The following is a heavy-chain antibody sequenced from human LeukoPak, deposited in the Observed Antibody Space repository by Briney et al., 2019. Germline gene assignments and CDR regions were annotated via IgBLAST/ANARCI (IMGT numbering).Heavy chain of an antibody. J-gene: IGHJ5*02. D-gene: IGHD4-17*01. CDR3: ARSYGDINWFDP. CDR2: IYSGGST. V-gene: IGHV3-53*01. CDR1: GFTVSSNY. Sequence: PGGSLRLSCAASGFTVSSNYMSWVRQAPGKGLKWVSVIYSGGSTYYADSVKGRFTISRDNSKNTLYLQMNSLRAEDTAVYYCARSYGDINWFDPWGQGTLVTVSS.